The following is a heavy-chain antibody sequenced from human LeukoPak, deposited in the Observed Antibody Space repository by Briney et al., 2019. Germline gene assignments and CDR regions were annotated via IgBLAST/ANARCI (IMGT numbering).Heavy chain of an antibody. D-gene: IGHD6-19*01. Sequence: GGSLRLSCAASGFTFSNYGMHWVRQAPGKGLEWVAVISVVGSNKYFADSVKGRFTISRDNSKNTLYLQMNSLRAEDTAVYYCAKDSGIAVAGTHRAFDIWGQGTMVTVSS. V-gene: IGHV3-30*18. J-gene: IGHJ3*02. CDR1: GFTFSNYG. CDR2: ISVVGSNK. CDR3: AKDSGIAVAGTHRAFDI.